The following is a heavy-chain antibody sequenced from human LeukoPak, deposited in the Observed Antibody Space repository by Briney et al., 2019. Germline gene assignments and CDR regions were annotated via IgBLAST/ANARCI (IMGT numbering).Heavy chain of an antibody. CDR3: ARDQAYFDY. CDR2: IWYDGSNE. V-gene: IGHV3-33*01. Sequence: PGGSLRLSCAASGFTFSNYGMHWVRQAPGKGLEWVALIWYDGSNEDHADSVKGRFTISRDNSKNTLYLQMNSLRTEDTAVYYCARDQAYFDYWGQGTLVTVSS. J-gene: IGHJ4*02. CDR1: GFTFSNYG.